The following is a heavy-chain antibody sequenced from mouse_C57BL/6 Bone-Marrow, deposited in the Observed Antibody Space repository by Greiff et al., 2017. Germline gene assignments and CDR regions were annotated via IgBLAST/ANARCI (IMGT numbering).Heavy chain of an antibody. CDR2: FHPYNDDT. V-gene: IGHV1-47*01. CDR1: GYTFTTYP. J-gene: IGHJ2*01. D-gene: IGHD5-1*01. Sequence: QVQLQQSGAELVKPGASVKMSCKASGYTFTTYPIEWLKQTHGKSLEWIGNFHPYNDDTKYNEKFKGKATLTVEKSSNTVYLELSRLTSDDSAFYYWARSSTFFYYFDYWGQGTTLTVSA. CDR3: ARSSTFFYYFDY.